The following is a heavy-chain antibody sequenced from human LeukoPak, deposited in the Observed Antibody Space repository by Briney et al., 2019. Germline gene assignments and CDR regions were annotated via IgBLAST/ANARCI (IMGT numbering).Heavy chain of an antibody. V-gene: IGHV4-38-2*02. Sequence: SETLSLTCTVSCYSISRGYHWGWVRQPPGKGLEWIGSVHQSGSTYYNPSLTSRLTISADTSKNHFSLKLNSVTAADTAVYYCARVNFNPDYWGQGTLVTVSS. CDR2: VHQSGST. CDR3: ARVNFNPDY. CDR1: CYSISRGYH. D-gene: IGHD1-14*01. J-gene: IGHJ4*02.